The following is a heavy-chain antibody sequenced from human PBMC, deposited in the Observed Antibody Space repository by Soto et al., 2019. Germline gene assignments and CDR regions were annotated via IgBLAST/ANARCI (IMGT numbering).Heavy chain of an antibody. D-gene: IGHD6-13*01. J-gene: IGHJ4*02. CDR2: IYPGDSDT. CDR1: GYSFISSW. V-gene: IGHV5-51*01. Sequence: GASLKISCQASGYSFISSWIGWVRQMPGKGLEWMGIIYPGDSDTRYSPSFQGQVTLSANKSTSTAYLQWSSLKASDTATYYGARMMAASGTAFDYWGKGALVTVSS. CDR3: ARMMAASGTAFDY.